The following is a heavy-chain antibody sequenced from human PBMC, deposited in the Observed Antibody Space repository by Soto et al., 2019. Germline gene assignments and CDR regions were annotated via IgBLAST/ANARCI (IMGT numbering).Heavy chain of an antibody. J-gene: IGHJ6*02. V-gene: IGHV4-4*07. Sequence: ETLSVTCPVSGVSISSYYGSWIRQPSGKGLEWIGRIYTSGSTNYNPSLKSRVTMSVDTSKNQFSLKLSSVNAADTAVYYCARDLVVVVAATPKYYYYGMDVWGQGTTVT. CDR2: IYTSGST. CDR3: ARDLVVVVAATPKYYYYGMDV. D-gene: IGHD2-15*01. CDR1: GVSISSYY.